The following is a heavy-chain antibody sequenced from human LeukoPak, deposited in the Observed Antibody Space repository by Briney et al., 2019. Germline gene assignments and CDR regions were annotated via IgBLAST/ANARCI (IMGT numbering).Heavy chain of an antibody. CDR1: GFIFSTYA. V-gene: IGHV3-23*01. CDR3: ARVIRAAPGKGYFDY. CDR2: ISGSGGST. Sequence: PGGPLRLSCATPGFIFSTYALSWVRQAPGKGLEWASSISGSGGSTYHADSVKGRFTISRDSSKNTLYLQMNSLRAEDTAIYYCARVIRAAPGKGYFDYWGQGTLVTVFS. J-gene: IGHJ4*02. D-gene: IGHD6-13*01.